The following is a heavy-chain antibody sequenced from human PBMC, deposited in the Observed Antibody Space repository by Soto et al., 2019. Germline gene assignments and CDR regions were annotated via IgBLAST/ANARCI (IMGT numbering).Heavy chain of an antibody. J-gene: IGHJ6*02. V-gene: IGHV1-18*04. Sequence: QVQLVQSGAEVKKPGASVKVSCKASGYTFTSYGISWVRQAPGQGLEWRGWISAYSGNTNYAQKLQGRVNMTTDTCAGTAYMELRSLRSDDTAVYYCARDIADPCVVRGVITVSYYYGMDVWGQGTTVTVSS. CDR1: GYTFTSYG. D-gene: IGHD3-10*01. CDR3: ARDIADPCVVRGVITVSYYYGMDV. CDR2: ISAYSGNT.